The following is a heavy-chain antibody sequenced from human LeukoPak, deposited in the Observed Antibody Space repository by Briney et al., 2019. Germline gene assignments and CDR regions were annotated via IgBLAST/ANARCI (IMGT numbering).Heavy chain of an antibody. CDR3: ATGAPYCSSTSCPRGFDP. D-gene: IGHD2-2*01. J-gene: IGHJ5*02. Sequence: ASVKVSCKVSGYTLTELSMHWVRQAPGKGLEWMGGFDPEDGETIYAQKFQGRVTMTEDTSTDTAYMELSSLRSGDTAVYYCATGAPYCSSTSCPRGFDPWGQGTLVTVSS. CDR2: FDPEDGET. V-gene: IGHV1-24*01. CDR1: GYTLTELS.